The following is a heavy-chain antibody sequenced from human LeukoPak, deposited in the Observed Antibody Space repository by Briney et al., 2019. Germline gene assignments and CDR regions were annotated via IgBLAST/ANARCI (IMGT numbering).Heavy chain of an antibody. D-gene: IGHD3-22*01. CDR1: GGSISSYY. V-gene: IGHV4-59*12. CDR2: IYYSGST. CDR3: ASDSFYDSGGYFYY. J-gene: IGHJ4*02. Sequence: SETLSLTCTVSGGSISSYYWSWIRQPPGKGLEWIGYIYYSGSTNYNPSLKSRVTISVDTSKNQFSLKLRSVTAADTAMYYCASDSFYDSGGYFYYWGQGTLVTVSS.